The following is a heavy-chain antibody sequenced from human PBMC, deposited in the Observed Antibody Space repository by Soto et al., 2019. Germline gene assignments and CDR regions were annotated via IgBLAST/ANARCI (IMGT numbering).Heavy chain of an antibody. CDR2: IYYSGST. CDR3: ARYSGSYYLDY. Sequence: SETLSLTCTVSGGSISSGDYYWSWIRQPPGKGLEWIGYIYYSGSTYYNPSLKSRVTISVDTSKNQFSLKLSSVTAADTAVYYCARYSGSYYLDYWGQGTLVTVSS. D-gene: IGHD1-26*01. V-gene: IGHV4-30-4*01. J-gene: IGHJ4*02. CDR1: GGSISSGDYY.